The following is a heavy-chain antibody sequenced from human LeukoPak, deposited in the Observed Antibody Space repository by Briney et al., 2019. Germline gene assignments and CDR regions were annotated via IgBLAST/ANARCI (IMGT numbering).Heavy chain of an antibody. CDR1: GGTFSSYA. J-gene: IGHJ6*03. V-gene: IGHV1-69*05. Sequence: SVKVSCKASGGTFSSYAISWVRQAPGQALEWMGGIIPIFGTANYAQKFQGRVTITTDESTSTAYMELSSLRSEDTAVYYCARGGNSGYDNYYYYYMDIWGKGTTVTVSS. D-gene: IGHD5-12*01. CDR3: ARGGNSGYDNYYYYYMDI. CDR2: IIPIFGTA.